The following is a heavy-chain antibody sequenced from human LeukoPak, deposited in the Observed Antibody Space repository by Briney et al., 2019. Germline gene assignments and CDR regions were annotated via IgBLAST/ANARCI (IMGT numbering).Heavy chain of an antibody. J-gene: IGHJ3*02. CDR3: ARDLAGPPQEAFDI. Sequence: PGGSLRLSCAASGFTFSSYAMSWVRQAPGKGLEWVANIRQDGSEKYYVDSVRGRFTISRDNAENSLFLQMNSLRAEDTAVYYCARDLAGPPQEAFDIWGQGTMVTVS. CDR1: GFTFSSYA. V-gene: IGHV3-7*01. CDR2: IRQDGSEK.